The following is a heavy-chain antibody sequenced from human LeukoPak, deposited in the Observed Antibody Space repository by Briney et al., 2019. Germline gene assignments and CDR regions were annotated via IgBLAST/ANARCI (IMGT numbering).Heavy chain of an antibody. D-gene: IGHD3-3*01. V-gene: IGHV1-2*02. CDR2: INPNSGGT. CDR3: ARARADFWSGFL. CDR1: GYTFTGYY. J-gene: IGHJ4*02. Sequence: ASVKVSCKASGYTFTGYYMHGVRQAPGQGLEWMGWINPNSGGTNYAQKFQGRVTMTRDTSISTAYMELSRLRSDDTAVYYCARARADFWSGFLWGQGTLVTVSS.